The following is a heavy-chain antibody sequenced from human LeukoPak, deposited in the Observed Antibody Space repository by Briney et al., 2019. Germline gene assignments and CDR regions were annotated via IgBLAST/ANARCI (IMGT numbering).Heavy chain of an antibody. V-gene: IGHV4-30-2*01. Sequence: SQTLSLTCAVSGGSISSGGYSWSWIRQPPGQGLEWIGYIYHSGSTYYNPSLKSRVTISVDRSKNQFSLKLSSVTAADTAVYYCARVGTAMVGYYYYGMDVWGKGTTVTVSS. J-gene: IGHJ6*04. CDR1: GGSISSGGYS. D-gene: IGHD5-18*01. CDR3: ARVGTAMVGYYYYGMDV. CDR2: IYHSGST.